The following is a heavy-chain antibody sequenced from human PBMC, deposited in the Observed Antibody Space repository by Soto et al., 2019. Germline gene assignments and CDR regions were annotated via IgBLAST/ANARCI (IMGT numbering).Heavy chain of an antibody. J-gene: IGHJ5*02. CDR2: FNGNGGLT. D-gene: IGHD2-15*01. Sequence: GGSLRLSCATSGFTFSSYAMTWVRQAPGKGLEWVSTFNGNGGLTYYADSVKGRFTISRDNSKNTLYLQMDSLRAEDTAIYYCAKDNSLHWFDPWGQGTLVTVSS. CDR1: GFTFSSYA. V-gene: IGHV3-23*01. CDR3: AKDNSLHWFDP.